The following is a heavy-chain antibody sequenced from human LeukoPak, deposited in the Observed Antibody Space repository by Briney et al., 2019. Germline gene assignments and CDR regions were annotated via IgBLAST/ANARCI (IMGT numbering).Heavy chain of an antibody. Sequence: ASVKVSCKVSGYTLTELSMHWVRQAPGKGLEWMGGFDPEDGETIYAQKFQGRVTMTEDTSTDTAYMELSSLRSEDTAVYYRAIAFGPTNSSRLDYWGQGTLVTVSS. CDR3: AIAFGPTNSSRLDY. V-gene: IGHV1-24*01. J-gene: IGHJ4*02. CDR2: FDPEDGET. D-gene: IGHD3-10*01. CDR1: GYTLTELS.